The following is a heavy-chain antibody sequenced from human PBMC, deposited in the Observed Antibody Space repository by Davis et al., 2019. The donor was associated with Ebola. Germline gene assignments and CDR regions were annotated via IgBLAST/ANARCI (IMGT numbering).Heavy chain of an antibody. CDR3: TSRYSSTNDY. V-gene: IGHV3-73*01. Sequence: GGSLRLSFAASGFTLRGSAMHWVRQASGKGLEWVGRIRSKANSYATAYAASVKGRFTISRDDSKKTAYLQMNSLKTEDTAVYYCTSRYSSTNDYWGQGTLVTVSS. D-gene: IGHD6-13*01. CDR2: IRSKANSYAT. J-gene: IGHJ4*02. CDR1: GFTLRGSA.